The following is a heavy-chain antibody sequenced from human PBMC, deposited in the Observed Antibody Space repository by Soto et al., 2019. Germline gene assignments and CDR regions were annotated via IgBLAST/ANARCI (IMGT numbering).Heavy chain of an antibody. Sequence: SQTLSLTCVISGDSVSSDSAAWNWIRQSPSRGLEWLGRTYYRSKWYNDYAVSVKGRISINPDTSKNQFSLQLNSVTPEDTAVYYCARVNIVSTFYVDSWGQGTLVTVYS. CDR3: ARVNIVSTFYVDS. CDR1: GDSVSSDSAA. J-gene: IGHJ4*02. CDR2: TYYRSKWYN. V-gene: IGHV6-1*01. D-gene: IGHD5-12*01.